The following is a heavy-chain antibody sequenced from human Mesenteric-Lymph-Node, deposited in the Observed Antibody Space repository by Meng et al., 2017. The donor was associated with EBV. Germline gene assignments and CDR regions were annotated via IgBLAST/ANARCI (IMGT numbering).Heavy chain of an antibody. CDR3: ARSAGGDYFDY. J-gene: IGHJ4*02. D-gene: IGHD1-26*01. Sequence: QQQLPASASGLGRPSQTLSPTCACSGGSIISGGYAWSWIRQAPGKGLEWIGFIYHSGTTYLNPSLRSRVNLSVDTSKNQFSLNLRSVSAADTAIYYCARSAGGDYFDYWGQGTLVTVSS. V-gene: IGHV4-30-2*01. CDR1: GGSIISGGYA. CDR2: IYHSGTT.